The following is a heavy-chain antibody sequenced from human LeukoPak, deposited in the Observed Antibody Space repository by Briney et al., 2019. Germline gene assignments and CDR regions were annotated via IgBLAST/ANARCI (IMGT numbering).Heavy chain of an antibody. Sequence: GGSLSLSCAASGFTFSSYSMNWVRQAPGKGLEWVSSINNSSSYIYYADSVKGRFTISRDNAKNSLYLQMNSLRAEDTAVYYCARAFLGYDSSGYSAGGDYWGQGTLVTVSS. CDR1: GFTFSSYS. J-gene: IGHJ4*02. CDR2: INNSSSYI. CDR3: ARAFLGYDSSGYSAGGDY. V-gene: IGHV3-21*01. D-gene: IGHD3-22*01.